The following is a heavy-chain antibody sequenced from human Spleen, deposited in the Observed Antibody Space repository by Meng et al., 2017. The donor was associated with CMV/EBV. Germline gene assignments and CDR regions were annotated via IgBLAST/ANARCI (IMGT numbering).Heavy chain of an antibody. Sequence: SETLSLTCTVSGGSVSTGSYYWSWLRQPPGRGLEWIGYIPYIGSTNYNPSLKSRVTISVDTSKNQFSLKLRSVTAADTAIFYCARDILERNAFDMWGQGTMVTVSS. J-gene: IGHJ3*02. V-gene: IGHV4-61*01. CDR2: IPYIGST. D-gene: IGHD1-1*01. CDR3: ARDILERNAFDM. CDR1: GGSVSTGSYY.